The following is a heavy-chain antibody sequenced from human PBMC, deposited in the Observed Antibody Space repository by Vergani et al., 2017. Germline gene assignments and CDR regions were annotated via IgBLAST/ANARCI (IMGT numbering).Heavy chain of an antibody. D-gene: IGHD4-17*01. CDR2: ISYDGTQK. CDR1: GFTSSYYG. V-gene: IGHV3-30*18. J-gene: IGHJ4*02. Sequence: QVHLVESGGGVVQPGRSLRLSCVVSGFTSSYYGMHWVRQAPGKGLEWVAVISYDGTQKYYADSVKGRFTISRDNSKNTLYLQMNSLRAEDTAVYYCAKDAMTTGSYYFDYWGQGTLVTVSS. CDR3: AKDAMTTGSYYFDY.